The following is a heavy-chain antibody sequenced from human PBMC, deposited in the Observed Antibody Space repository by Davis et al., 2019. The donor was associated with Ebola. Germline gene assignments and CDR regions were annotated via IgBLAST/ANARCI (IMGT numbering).Heavy chain of an antibody. D-gene: IGHD7-27*01. Sequence: PSETLSLTCSVSGDSISTSRYYWDWIRQPPGKGLEWIGSIFYSGSTYYNPSLKSRVTISSDTSKNQFSLKLTSVTAADTALYYCVRVAPGDRVGHYWGQGTLVTVSS. CDR3: VRVAPGDRVGHY. CDR1: GDSISTSRYY. V-gene: IGHV4-39*07. CDR2: IFYSGST. J-gene: IGHJ4*02.